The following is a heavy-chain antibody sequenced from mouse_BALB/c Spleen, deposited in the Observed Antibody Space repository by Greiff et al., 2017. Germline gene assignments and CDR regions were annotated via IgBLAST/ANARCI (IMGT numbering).Heavy chain of an antibody. CDR2: ISYSGST. J-gene: IGHJ1*01. Sequence: EVQLQESGPSLVKPSQTLSLTCSVTGDSITSGYWNWIRKFPGNKLEYMGYISYSGSTYYNPSLKSRISITRDTSKNQYYLQLNSVTTEDTATYYCARPSSYGSSYDWYFDVWGAGTTVTVSS. V-gene: IGHV3-8*02. CDR3: ARPSSYGSSYDWYFDV. D-gene: IGHD1-1*01. CDR1: GDSITSGY.